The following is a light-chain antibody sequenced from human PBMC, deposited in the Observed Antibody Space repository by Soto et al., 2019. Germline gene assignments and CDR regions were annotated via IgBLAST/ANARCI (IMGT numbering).Light chain of an antibody. CDR2: DVS. CDR3: SSYTSSSTYV. J-gene: IGLJ1*01. V-gene: IGLV2-14*01. Sequence: QSALTQPASVSGSPGQSIAISCTGTSSDVGGYNYVSWYQQHPGKAPKLVVYDVSNRPSGVSNRFSGSKSGNTASLTISGLQAEDEADYYCSSYTSSSTYVFRTGTKVTV. CDR1: SSDVGGYNY.